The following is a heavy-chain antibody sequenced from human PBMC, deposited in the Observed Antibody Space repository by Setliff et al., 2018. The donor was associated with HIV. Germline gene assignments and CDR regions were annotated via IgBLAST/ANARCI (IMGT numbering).Heavy chain of an antibody. CDR3: ARGRLPTGMDV. CDR1: GSTSSTDA. D-gene: IGHD4-17*01. Sequence: GASVKVSCKASGSTSSTDAISWVRQAPGQGLEWMGWISTYGGSTNYAQKFQGRVSMTTDTSTSTVYMELTNLRSEDTAVYYCARGRLPTGMDVWGKGTTVTSPQ. J-gene: IGHJ6*04. CDR2: ISTYGGST. V-gene: IGHV1-18*01.